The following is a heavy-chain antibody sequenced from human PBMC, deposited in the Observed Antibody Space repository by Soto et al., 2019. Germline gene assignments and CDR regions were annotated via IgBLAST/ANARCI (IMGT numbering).Heavy chain of an antibody. CDR3: ARVVSSSWYPDLDY. D-gene: IGHD6-13*01. J-gene: IGHJ4*02. V-gene: IGHV1-46*03. Sequence: PGGSVRLSCAASGYTFTSYYMHWVRQAPGQGLEWMGIINPSGGSTSYAQKFQGRVTMTRDTSTSTVYMELSSLRSEDTAVYYCARVVSSSWYPDLDYWGQGTLVTVSS. CDR1: GYTFTSYY. CDR2: INPSGGST.